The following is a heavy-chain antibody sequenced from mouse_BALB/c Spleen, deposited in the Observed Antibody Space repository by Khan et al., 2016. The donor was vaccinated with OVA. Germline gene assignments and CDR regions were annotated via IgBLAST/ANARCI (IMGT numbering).Heavy chain of an antibody. CDR3: ARKRGVHYNMDY. V-gene: IGHV2-4*02. J-gene: IGHJ4*01. CDR2: IWSGGST. CDR1: GFSLTNYG. Sequence: QVQLKQSGPGLVQPSQSLSITCTVSGFSLTNYGVHWVRQPPGKGLEWLGLIWSGGSTDYNAAFISRLSITKDNTKSQVFFKMNSLQADEKAIYYWARKRGVHYNMDYWGQGTSVTVSS.